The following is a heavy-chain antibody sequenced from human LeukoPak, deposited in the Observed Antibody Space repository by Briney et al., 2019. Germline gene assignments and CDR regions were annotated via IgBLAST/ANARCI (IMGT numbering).Heavy chain of an antibody. CDR1: GFTFSSYA. D-gene: IGHD3-10*01. V-gene: IGHV3-23*01. J-gene: IGHJ4*02. CDR2: ISGSGGST. Sequence: GGSLRLSCAASGFTFSSYAMSWVRQAPGKGLEWVSAISGSGGSTYYADSVKGRFTISRDNSKNTLYLQMNSLRAEDTAVYYCAISMVRGVISELDYWGQGTLVTVSS. CDR3: AISMVRGVISELDY.